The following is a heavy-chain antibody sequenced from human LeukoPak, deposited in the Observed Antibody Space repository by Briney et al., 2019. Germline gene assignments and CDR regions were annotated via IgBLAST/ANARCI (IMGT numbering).Heavy chain of an antibody. J-gene: IGHJ4*02. D-gene: IGHD6-13*01. CDR1: GGTFSRYG. V-gene: IGHV1-69*04. Sequence: GASVKVSCKASGGTFSRYGINWVRQAPGQGLEWMGRIIPILGIANNAQKFQGRVTITADKSTSTAYMELSSLRSEDTAMYYCARGYEQQLDYWGQGTLVTVSS. CDR3: ARGYEQQLDY. CDR2: IIPILGIA.